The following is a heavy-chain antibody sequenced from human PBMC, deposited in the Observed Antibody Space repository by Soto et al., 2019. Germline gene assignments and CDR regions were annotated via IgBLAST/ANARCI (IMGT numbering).Heavy chain of an antibody. Sequence: PSETLSLTCTVSGGSISSRSYYWGWFRQPPGKGLEWIGSIYYNGSAYYNPSLKTRVTISVDTSKNQFSLKLSSVTAADTAVYYCARVPWDDILTEIYYYGMDVWGQGTTVTVSS. CDR2: IYYNGSA. CDR3: ARVPWDDILTEIYYYGMDV. V-gene: IGHV4-39*07. J-gene: IGHJ6*02. CDR1: GGSISSRSYY. D-gene: IGHD3-9*01.